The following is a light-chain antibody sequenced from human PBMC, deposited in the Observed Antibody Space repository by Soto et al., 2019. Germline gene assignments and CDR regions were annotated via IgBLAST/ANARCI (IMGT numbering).Light chain of an antibody. J-gene: IGKJ2*03. V-gene: IGKV3-20*01. CDR1: ESVTSSY. CDR2: GAS. CDR3: QPYGNSPRYS. Sequence: EIVLTQSPGTLSLSPGETATLSCRASESVTSSYLAWYQQKPGQAPRLLIYGASSRATGSPDRFSGSGSGTDFTLTISRLEPEDGAVYYCQPYGNSPRYSFGQGTKLETK.